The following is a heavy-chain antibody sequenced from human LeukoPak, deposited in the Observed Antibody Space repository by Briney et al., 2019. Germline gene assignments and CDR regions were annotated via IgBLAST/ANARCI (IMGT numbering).Heavy chain of an antibody. CDR2: INPNSGGT. CDR1: GYTFTGYY. D-gene: IGHD3-3*01. Sequence: ASVKVSCKASGYTFTGYYMHWVRQAPGQGLEWMGRINPNSGGTNYAQKFQGRVTMTRDTSISTAYMELSRLRSDDTAVYYCARVPPLGFLEWLLFDYWGQGTLVTVSS. CDR3: ARVPPLGFLEWLLFDY. V-gene: IGHV1-2*06. J-gene: IGHJ4*02.